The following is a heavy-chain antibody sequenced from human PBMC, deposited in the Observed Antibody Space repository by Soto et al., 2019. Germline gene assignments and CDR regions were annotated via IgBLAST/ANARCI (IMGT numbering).Heavy chain of an antibody. V-gene: IGHV3-64D*06. D-gene: IGHD6-13*01. CDR3: VRCGSGSSWSHFDY. Sequence: GGSLRLSCSASGFTFSSYTIHWVRQAPGKGLEYVSTISGNGGTTYYADSVKGRFTISRDNSKNTVYLQMSSLRVEDTSVYYCVRCGSGSSWSHFDYWGQGTLVTVSS. CDR1: GFTFSSYT. CDR2: ISGNGGTT. J-gene: IGHJ4*02.